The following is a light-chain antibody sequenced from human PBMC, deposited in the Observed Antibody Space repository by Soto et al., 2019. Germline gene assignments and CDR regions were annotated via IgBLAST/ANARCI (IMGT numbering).Light chain of an antibody. Sequence: QSALTQPASVSGSPGQSITISCTGTSSDVGGYNYVSWYQQHPGKAPKLMIYDVSNRPSGVPNRFSGSKSGNTASLTISGLQAEDEADYYCSSYTSSSTLPSVFGTGTKLTVL. CDR3: SSYTSSSTLPSV. V-gene: IGLV2-14*01. CDR1: SSDVGGYNY. CDR2: DVS. J-gene: IGLJ1*01.